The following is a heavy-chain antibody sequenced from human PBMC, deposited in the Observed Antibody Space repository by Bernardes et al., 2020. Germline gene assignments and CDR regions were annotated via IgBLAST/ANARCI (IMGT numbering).Heavy chain of an antibody. D-gene: IGHD3-16*02. CDR1: GFTFSSYA. CDR3: ARSRDYDYIWGSYRSSYAFDI. CDR2: ISYDGSNK. J-gene: IGHJ3*02. Sequence: GGSLRLSCAASGFTFSSYAMHWVRQAPDKGLEWVAVISYDGSNKYYADSVKGRFTISRDNSKNTLYLQMNSLRAEDTAVYYCARSRDYDYIWGSYRSSYAFDIWGQGTMVTVSS. V-gene: IGHV3-30-3*01.